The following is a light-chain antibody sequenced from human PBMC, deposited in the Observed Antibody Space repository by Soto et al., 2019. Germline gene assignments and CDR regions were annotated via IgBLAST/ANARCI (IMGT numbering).Light chain of an antibody. J-gene: IGKJ1*01. CDR3: QQSYCSAT. CDR2: AAS. V-gene: IGKV1-39*01. Sequence: DIQITQSPSSLSASVGDSVTITSRASQSISSYLNWYQQKPGKAPKLLIYAASSLQSGVPSRFSGSGSGTDFTLTISSLQPEDFATYYCQQSYCSATVGQGTKGDIK. CDR1: QSISSY.